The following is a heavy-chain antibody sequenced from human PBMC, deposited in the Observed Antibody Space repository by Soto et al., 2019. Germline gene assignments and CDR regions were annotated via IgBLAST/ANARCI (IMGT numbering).Heavy chain of an antibody. Sequence: SETLSLTCTVSGGSISSYYWSWIRQPPGKGLEWIGYIYYSGSINYNPSLKSRVTISVDTSKNQFSLKLSSVTAADTAVYYCAREIRTYGSGSYYLDYWGQGTLVTVSS. J-gene: IGHJ4*02. CDR2: IYYSGSI. CDR1: GGSISSYY. V-gene: IGHV4-59*01. CDR3: AREIRTYGSGSYYLDY. D-gene: IGHD3-10*01.